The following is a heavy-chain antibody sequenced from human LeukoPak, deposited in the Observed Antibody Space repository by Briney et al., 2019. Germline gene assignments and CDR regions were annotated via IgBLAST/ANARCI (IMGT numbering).Heavy chain of an antibody. CDR2: IYSGGST. J-gene: IGHJ6*02. D-gene: IGHD3-10*01. V-gene: IGHV3-53*01. CDR1: GFTVSYNY. CDR3: ARDVTMVRGAQDYYGMDV. Sequence: GGSLRLSCAASGFTVSYNYMSWVRQAPGKGLEWVSVIYSGGSTYYVDSVKGRFTISRDNSKNTLYLQMNSLRAEDTAVYFCARDVTMVRGAQDYYGMDVWGQGTTVTVSS.